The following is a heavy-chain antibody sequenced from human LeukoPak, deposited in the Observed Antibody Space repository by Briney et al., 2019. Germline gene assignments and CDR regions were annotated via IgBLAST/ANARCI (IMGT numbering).Heavy chain of an antibody. CDR1: GGSISSYY. CDR3: ARGQYHLLYWYFDL. CDR2: IYSSGST. J-gene: IGHJ2*01. D-gene: IGHD2-2*01. V-gene: IGHV4-4*07. Sequence: SETLSLTCTVSGGSISSYYWSWIRQPAGKGLEWIGRIYSSGSTNYNPSLKSRVTMSVDTSKNQFSLKLSSVTAADTAVYYCARGQYHLLYWYFDLWGRGTLVTVPS.